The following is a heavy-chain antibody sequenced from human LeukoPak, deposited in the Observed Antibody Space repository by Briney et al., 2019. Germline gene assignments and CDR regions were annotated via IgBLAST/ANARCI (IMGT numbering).Heavy chain of an antibody. V-gene: IGHV1-2*02. D-gene: IGHD2-15*01. CDR2: INPNSGGT. CDR1: GYTFTGYY. J-gene: IGHJ5*02. Sequence: ASVKVSCKASGYTFTGYYMHWVRQAPGQGLEWMGWINPNSGGTNYAQKFQGRVTMTRDTSISTAYMELSRLRSDDTAVYYCARDWRAVVVVAATEGNWIDPWGQGTLVTVSS. CDR3: ARDWRAVVVVAATEGNWIDP.